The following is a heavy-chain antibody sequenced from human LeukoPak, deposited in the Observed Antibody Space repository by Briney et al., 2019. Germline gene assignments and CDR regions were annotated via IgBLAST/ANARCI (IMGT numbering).Heavy chain of an antibody. CDR1: GFTFSGYS. Sequence: GGSLRLSCAASGFTFSGYSMNWVRQAPGKGLEWVSYISSSSSTIYYADYVKGRFTISRDNAKNSLYLQMNSLRAEDTAVYYCAREPRIAAAGTNYIDYWGQGTPVTVSS. V-gene: IGHV3-48*04. D-gene: IGHD6-13*01. J-gene: IGHJ4*03. CDR3: AREPRIAAAGTNYIDY. CDR2: ISSSSSTI.